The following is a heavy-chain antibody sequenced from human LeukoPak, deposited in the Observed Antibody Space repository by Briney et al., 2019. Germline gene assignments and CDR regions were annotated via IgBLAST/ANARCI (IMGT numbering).Heavy chain of an antibody. Sequence: SVKVSCKASGLTFTSSAMQWVRRARGQRLEWIGWIVVGSGNTNYAQKFQERVTITRDMSTSTAYMELSSLRSEDTAVYYCAATNYDFWSGMSGFDPWGQGTPVTVSS. CDR1: GLTFTSSA. J-gene: IGHJ5*02. CDR2: IVVGSGNT. V-gene: IGHV1-58*02. CDR3: AATNYDFWSGMSGFDP. D-gene: IGHD3-3*01.